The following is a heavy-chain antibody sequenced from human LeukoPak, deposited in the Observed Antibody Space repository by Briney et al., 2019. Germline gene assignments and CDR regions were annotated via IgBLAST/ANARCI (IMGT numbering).Heavy chain of an antibody. CDR1: GFTFSSCA. V-gene: IGHV3-30*02. D-gene: IGHD6-19*01. CDR2: IQYDGNDK. Sequence: PGGSLRLSCAASGFTFSSCAMHWVRQAPGKGLEWVALIQYDGNDKNYADSVKGRFTISRDNSKNTLYLQMNSLRAEGTAVYYCAKDLTGGWSLDYWGQGTLVTVSS. CDR3: AKDLTGGWSLDY. J-gene: IGHJ4*02.